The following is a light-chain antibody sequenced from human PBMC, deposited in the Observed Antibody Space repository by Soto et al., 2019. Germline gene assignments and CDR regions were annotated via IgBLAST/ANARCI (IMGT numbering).Light chain of an antibody. CDR1: QSVSSK. V-gene: IGKV3-15*01. Sequence: EIVMTQSPATLSVSPGEGATLSCRASQSVSSKLAWYQQKPGQAPRLLIYGASTRATGIPARFSGSGSGTEFTLIIRSLQSEDSAVYYCQQYGSPPITFGQGTRLEIK. CDR3: QQYGSPPIT. CDR2: GAS. J-gene: IGKJ5*01.